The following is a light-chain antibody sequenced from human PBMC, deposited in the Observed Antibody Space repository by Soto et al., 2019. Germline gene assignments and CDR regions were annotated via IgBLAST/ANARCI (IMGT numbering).Light chain of an antibody. J-gene: IGKJ5*01. CDR2: GAS. V-gene: IGKV3-20*01. CDR1: QSVRSNC. CDR3: QKYGSSPQT. Sequence: ESVLTQSPGTLFMSPGESATLSCRASQSVRSNCLAWYQQKPGQAPRLLIYGASNRATGIPDRFSGSGSGTDFTLTISRLEPEDFAVYYCQKYGSSPQTFGQGTRLEIK.